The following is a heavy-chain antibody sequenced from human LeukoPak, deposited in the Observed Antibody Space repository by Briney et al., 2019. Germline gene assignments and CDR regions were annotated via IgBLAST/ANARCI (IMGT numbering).Heavy chain of an antibody. J-gene: IGHJ4*02. CDR2: ISGSGGST. V-gene: IGHV3-23*01. D-gene: IGHD3-10*01. CDR3: AKDSEWFGEFLYYFDY. CDR1: AFTFSSYA. Sequence: GGSLRLSCAASAFTFSSYAMSWVRQAPGKGLEWVSAISGSGGSTYYADSVKGRFTISRDNSKNTLYLQMNSLRAEDTAVYYCAKDSEWFGEFLYYFDYWGQGTLVTVSS.